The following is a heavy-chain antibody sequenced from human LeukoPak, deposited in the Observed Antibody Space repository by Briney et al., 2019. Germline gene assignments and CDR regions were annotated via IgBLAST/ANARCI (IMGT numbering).Heavy chain of an antibody. CDR3: ARDRSGVWGSYRYDFDY. Sequence: SQTLSLTCAISGDSVSINSAAWNWIRQSPSRGLEWLGRTYQRSKWYNDYAVSVKSRITINPDISKNQFSLQLNSVTPEDTAVYYCARDRSGVWGSYRYDFDYWGQGTLVTISS. D-gene: IGHD3-16*02. CDR2: TYQRSKWYN. V-gene: IGHV6-1*01. J-gene: IGHJ4*02. CDR1: GDSVSINSAA.